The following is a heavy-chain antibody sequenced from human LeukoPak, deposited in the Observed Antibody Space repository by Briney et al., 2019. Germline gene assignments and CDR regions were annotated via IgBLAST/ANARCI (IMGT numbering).Heavy chain of an antibody. CDR2: IIPIFGTA. V-gene: IGHV1-69*05. J-gene: IGHJ4*02. Sequence: SVKVSCKASGGTFSSYAISWVRQAPGQGLEWMGGIIPIFGTANYAQKFQGRVTMTRDTSTSTVYMELSSLRSEDTAVYYCARGPQSGDGFSLIDYWGQGTLVTVSS. CDR3: ARGPQSGDGFSLIDY. D-gene: IGHD2-21*02. CDR1: GGTFSSYA.